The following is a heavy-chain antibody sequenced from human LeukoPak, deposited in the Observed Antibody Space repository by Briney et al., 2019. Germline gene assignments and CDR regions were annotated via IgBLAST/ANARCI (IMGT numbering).Heavy chain of an antibody. V-gene: IGHV5-51*01. J-gene: IGHJ4*02. CDR2: IYPGDSDT. D-gene: IGHD6-19*01. CDR1: GYSFTSYW. CDR3: ARRSYSSGWSYFDY. Sequence: GESLNISCNGSGYSFTSYWLGWVRQMPGKGLEWMWIIYPGDSDTRYSPSFQGQVTISTHKSISTAYPQWSSLKASDTAMYYCARRSYSSGWSYFDYWGQGTLVTVSS.